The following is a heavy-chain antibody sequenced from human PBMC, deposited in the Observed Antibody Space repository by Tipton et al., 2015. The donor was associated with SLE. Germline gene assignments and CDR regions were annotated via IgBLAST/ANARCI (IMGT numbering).Heavy chain of an antibody. J-gene: IGHJ6*02. D-gene: IGHD4-11*01. Sequence: TLSLTCAVSGGSINSYNWWTWVRQPPGKGLEWIGEIYHSGTTNYNPSLKSRITISLGKSNNHFSLRLSSLTAADTAVYFCARGPDYSNYYFYRMDVWGQGTTVTVSS. CDR1: GGSINSYNW. V-gene: IGHV4-4*01. CDR2: IYHSGTT. CDR3: ARGPDYSNYYFYRMDV.